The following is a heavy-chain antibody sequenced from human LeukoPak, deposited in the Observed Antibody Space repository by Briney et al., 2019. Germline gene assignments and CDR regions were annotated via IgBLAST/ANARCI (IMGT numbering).Heavy chain of an antibody. CDR2: IKQDGSEK. V-gene: IGHV3-7*04. CDR3: ARGYFDSS. J-gene: IGHJ4*02. D-gene: IGHD3-22*01. Sequence: PGGSLRLSCAASGFTFSSYAMSWVRQAPGKGLEWVANIKQDGSEKNYVDSVKGRFTISRDSAKNSLSLQMNSLRAEDTAVYYCARGYFDSSWGQGTLVTVSS. CDR1: GFTFSSYA.